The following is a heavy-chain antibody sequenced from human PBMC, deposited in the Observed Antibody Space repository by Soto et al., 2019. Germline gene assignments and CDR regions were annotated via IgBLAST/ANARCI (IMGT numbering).Heavy chain of an antibody. Sequence: PSETLSLTCIVTGGSINNYYWSWVRQSAGKGLEWIGRVFTTGTTDYNPSLKGRVPISVDTSKNQFSLSLRSVTAADTAIYHFARDFNSIFDDFADMRWNFDPWGQGTLVTVSS. CDR3: ARDFNSIFDDFADMRWNFDP. J-gene: IGHJ5*02. CDR1: GGSINNYY. CDR2: VFTTGTT. V-gene: IGHV4-4*07. D-gene: IGHD3-3*02.